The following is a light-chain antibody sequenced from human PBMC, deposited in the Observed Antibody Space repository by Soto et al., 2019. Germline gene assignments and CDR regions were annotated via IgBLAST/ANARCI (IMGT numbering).Light chain of an antibody. CDR1: QSVGSY. Sequence: EIVLTQSPATLSLSPGERATLSCRASQSVGSYLAWYQQKPGQAPRLLIYHASNRATGIPARFSGSGSKTDFTLTISSLEPEDFAVYYYQQRGNWPPTFGQGTRLEIK. V-gene: IGKV3-11*01. J-gene: IGKJ5*01. CDR2: HAS. CDR3: QQRGNWPPT.